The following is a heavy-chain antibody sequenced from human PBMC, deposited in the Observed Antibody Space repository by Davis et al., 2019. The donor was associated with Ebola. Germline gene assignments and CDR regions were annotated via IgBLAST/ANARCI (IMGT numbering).Heavy chain of an antibody. CDR3: ARDPSTFYGDYGFRHFDH. Sequence: AASVKVSCKASGYTFTSYYMHWVRQAPGQGLEWMGIINPSGGSTSYAQKFQGRVTMTRDTSTSTVYTELSSLRSEDTAVYYCARDPSTFYGDYGFRHFDHWGQGTLVTVSS. D-gene: IGHD4-17*01. V-gene: IGHV1-46*03. CDR1: GYTFTSYY. J-gene: IGHJ4*02. CDR2: INPSGGST.